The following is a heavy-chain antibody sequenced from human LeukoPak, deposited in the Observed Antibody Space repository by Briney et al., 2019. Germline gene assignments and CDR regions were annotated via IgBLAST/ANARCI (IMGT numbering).Heavy chain of an antibody. Sequence: SETLSLTCTVSGGSISSYYWSWIRQPPGKGLEWIGYIYYSGSTNYNRSLKSRVTISIDTSKNQFSLKLSSVTAADTAVYYCARDEVGFDPWGQGTLVTVSS. V-gene: IGHV4-59*01. CDR1: GGSISSYY. CDR3: ARDEVGFDP. CDR2: IYYSGST. J-gene: IGHJ5*02. D-gene: IGHD2-2*01.